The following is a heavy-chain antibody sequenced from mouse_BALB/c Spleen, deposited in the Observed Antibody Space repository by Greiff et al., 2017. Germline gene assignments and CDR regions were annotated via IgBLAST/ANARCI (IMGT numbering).Heavy chain of an antibody. CDR2: IDPYNGGT. Sequence: QVEESGPELVKPGASVKVSCKASGYAFTSYNMYWVKQSHGKSLEWIGYIDPYNGGTSYNQKFKGKATLTVDKSSSTAYMHLNSLTSEDSAVYYCARRIYGKDAMDYWGQGTSVTVSS. V-gene: IGHV1S135*01. J-gene: IGHJ4*01. CDR3: ARRIYGKDAMDY. CDR1: GYAFTSYN. D-gene: IGHD2-1*01.